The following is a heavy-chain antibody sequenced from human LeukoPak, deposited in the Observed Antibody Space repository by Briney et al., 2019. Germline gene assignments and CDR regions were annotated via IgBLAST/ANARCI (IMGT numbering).Heavy chain of an antibody. V-gene: IGHV3-23*01. CDR3: AKGKYSSGGVPDY. Sequence: GGSLRLSCAASGFTFSSYAMSWVRQAPGKGLEWVSSISGGGESTYYADSVKGRFTVSRDNSKNTLYLQINSLRGEDTAVYYCAKGKYSSGGVPDYWGQGTLVTVSS. CDR2: ISGGGEST. J-gene: IGHJ4*02. CDR1: GFTFSSYA. D-gene: IGHD6-19*01.